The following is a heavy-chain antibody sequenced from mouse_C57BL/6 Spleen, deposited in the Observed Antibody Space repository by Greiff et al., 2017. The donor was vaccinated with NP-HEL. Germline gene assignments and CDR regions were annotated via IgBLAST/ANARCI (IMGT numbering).Heavy chain of an antibody. CDR1: GYAFSSYW. D-gene: IGHD2-4*01. J-gene: IGHJ3*01. Sequence: VQLQQSGAELVKPGASVKISCKASGYAFSSYWMNWVKQRPGKGLEWIGQIYPGDGDTTYNGKFKGKATLTADQSSSTAYMQLSSLTSEDSAVYFCAIDYDDDVVGFACRGQGTLVTVS. V-gene: IGHV1-80*01. CDR2: IYPGDGDT. CDR3: AIDYDDDVVGFAC.